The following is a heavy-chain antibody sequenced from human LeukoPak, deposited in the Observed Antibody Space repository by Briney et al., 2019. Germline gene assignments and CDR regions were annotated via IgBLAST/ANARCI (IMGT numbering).Heavy chain of an antibody. CDR2: MHPTGDMT. V-gene: IGHV1-46*01. J-gene: IGHJ5*02. CDR1: GYTFTKYY. D-gene: IGHD3-3*01. CDR3: ARHDFDLPMIYSFFVH. Sequence: ASVKVSCKASGYTFTKYYMNWVRQAPGQGLEWMGIMHPTGDMTNYAQKFQGRVTLTRDTSTGTFYMELSTLTSEDTAVYYCARHDFDLPMIYSFFVHWGQGTLVTVSS.